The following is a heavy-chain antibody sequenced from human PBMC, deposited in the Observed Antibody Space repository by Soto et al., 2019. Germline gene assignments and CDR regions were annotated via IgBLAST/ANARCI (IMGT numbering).Heavy chain of an antibody. CDR2: VNPGGIT. Sequence: RPETLSLVYADYCGSLCGYYWIWIRQPPGKGLEWIGEVNPGGITNYSPSVKSRLKISLDTSKKEVSLEMTSVTAADTAVYCGRVVIKMAIQSIDSWGPGTLVT. CDR1: CGSLCGYY. J-gene: IGHJ4*02. CDR3: RVVIKMAIQSIDS. D-gene: IGHD2-2*01. V-gene: IGHV4-34*01.